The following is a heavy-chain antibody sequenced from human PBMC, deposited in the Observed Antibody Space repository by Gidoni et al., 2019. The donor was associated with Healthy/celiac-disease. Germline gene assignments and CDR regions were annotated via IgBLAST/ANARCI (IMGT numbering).Heavy chain of an antibody. CDR2: ISGSGGST. J-gene: IGHJ4*02. Sequence: EVQLVASGGGLVQPGGSLRLSCAAPGFTFSSYAMSWVRQAPGEGLEWVSAISGSGGSTYYAASVKGRFTISRDNSKNTLYLKMNSLRAEDTAVYYCAKPSRQLYDFWSGYHFDYWGQGTLVTVSS. V-gene: IGHV3-23*04. CDR1: GFTFSSYA. CDR3: AKPSRQLYDFWSGYHFDY. D-gene: IGHD3-3*01.